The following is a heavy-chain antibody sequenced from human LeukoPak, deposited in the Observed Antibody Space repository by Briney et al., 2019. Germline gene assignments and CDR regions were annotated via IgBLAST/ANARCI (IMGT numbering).Heavy chain of an antibody. CDR1: GGSFSGYY. CDR2: INHSGST. CDR3: ATRGGYCSGGSCYHFDY. J-gene: IGHJ4*02. D-gene: IGHD2-15*01. V-gene: IGHV4-34*01. Sequence: SETLSLTCAVYGGSFSGYYWSWIRQPQGKGLEWIGEINHSGSTNYNPSLKSRVTISVDTSKNQFSLKLSSVTAADTAVYYCATRGGYCSGGSCYHFDYWGQGTLVTVSS.